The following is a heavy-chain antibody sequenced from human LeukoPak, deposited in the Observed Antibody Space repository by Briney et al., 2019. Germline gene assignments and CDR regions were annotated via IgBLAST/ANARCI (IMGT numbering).Heavy chain of an antibody. V-gene: IGHV4-30-2*01. Sequence: PSETLSLTCTVSGGSISSGGYYWSWIRQPPGKGLEGIGYIYHSGSTYYNPSLKSRVTISVDRSKNQFSLKLSSVTAADTAVYYCARVGGNGLPFDYWGQGTLVTVSS. CDR1: GGSISSGGYY. J-gene: IGHJ4*02. CDR3: ARVGGNGLPFDY. D-gene: IGHD4-23*01. CDR2: IYHSGST.